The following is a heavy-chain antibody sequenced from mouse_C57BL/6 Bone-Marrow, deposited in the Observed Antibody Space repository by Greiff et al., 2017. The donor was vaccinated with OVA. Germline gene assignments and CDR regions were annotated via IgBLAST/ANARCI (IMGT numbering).Heavy chain of an antibody. J-gene: IGHJ3*01. CDR2: IDPSDSYT. V-gene: IGHV1-50*01. CDR3: ANKLGSWFAY. D-gene: IGHD4-1*01. Sequence: VQLQQPGAELVKPGASVKLSCKASGYTFTSYWMQWVKQRPGQGLEWIGEIDPSDSYTNYNQKFKGKATLTVDTSSSTAYMQLSSLTSEDSAVYYCANKLGSWFAYWGQGTLVTVSA. CDR1: GYTFTSYW.